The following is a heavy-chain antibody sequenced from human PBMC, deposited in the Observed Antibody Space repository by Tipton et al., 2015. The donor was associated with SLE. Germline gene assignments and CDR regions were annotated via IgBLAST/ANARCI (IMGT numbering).Heavy chain of an antibody. CDR3: ARNKAVAGTVIEY. V-gene: IGHV4-59*01. D-gene: IGHD6-19*01. Sequence: TLSLTCTVSGGSIGPYYWHWIRQSPGKALEWIGYIYFDGNSNGRGNYNPSLKSRVTMSVGTSKNQFSLKLTSLTAADTALYYCARNKAVAGTVIEYWGPGTLVTVSS. CDR1: GGSIGPYY. J-gene: IGHJ4*02. CDR2: IYFDGNS.